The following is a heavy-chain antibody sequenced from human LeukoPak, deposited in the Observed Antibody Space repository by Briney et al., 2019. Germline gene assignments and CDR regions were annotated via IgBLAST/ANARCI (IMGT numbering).Heavy chain of an antibody. J-gene: IGHJ4*02. V-gene: IGHV3-23*01. CDR1: GFTFSGYS. CDR3: AKSGVDYYDSSGPFDY. Sequence: GGALRLSCVASGFTFSGYSMGWVRQAPGRGVEWGSFVWPQNDKTDYADSVRGRFTISRDNSKNTLYLQMNSLRAEDTAVYYCAKSGVDYYDSSGPFDYWGQGTLVPVSS. CDR2: VWPQNDKT. D-gene: IGHD3-22*01.